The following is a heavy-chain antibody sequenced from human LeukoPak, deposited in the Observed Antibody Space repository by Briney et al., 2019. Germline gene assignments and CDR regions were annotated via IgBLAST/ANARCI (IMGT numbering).Heavy chain of an antibody. J-gene: IGHJ5*02. CDR1: GFTFSSYD. V-gene: IGHV3-21*01. D-gene: IGHD3-3*01. Sequence: GGSLRLSCAASGFTFSSYDMNWVRQAPGKGLEWVSSISSASNYINYADSVKGRFTISRDNAKSSLYLQMNSLRAEDTAVYYCARTLFGAYNWFDPLGQGALVTVSS. CDR3: ARTLFGAYNWFDP. CDR2: ISSASNYI.